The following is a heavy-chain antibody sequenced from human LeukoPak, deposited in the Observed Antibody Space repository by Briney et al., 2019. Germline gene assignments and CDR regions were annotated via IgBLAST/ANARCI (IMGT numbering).Heavy chain of an antibody. CDR3: ARAPSGCGGTCPSDH. D-gene: IGHD2-15*01. CDR2: IHDNGDS. CDR1: GGSISNF. Sequence: PSETLSLTCTVSGGSISNFWSWIRQPPGKGLEWIGRIHDNGDSNHNPSLKSRVTMSFDTSMNQVSLQLASVTAADAAVYYCARAPSGCGGTCPSDHWGPGTQVTVSS. V-gene: IGHV4-4*07. J-gene: IGHJ4*02.